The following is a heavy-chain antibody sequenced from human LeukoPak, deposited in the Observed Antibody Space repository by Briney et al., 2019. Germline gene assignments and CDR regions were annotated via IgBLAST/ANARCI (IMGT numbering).Heavy chain of an antibody. CDR3: ARPTSLAFDY. CDR1: GYSFTNYW. J-gene: IGHJ4*02. Sequence: GESLKISCEASGYSFTNYWTGWVRQMPGKGLEWMGIIYPGDSDTKYSPSFQGQVTISADKSISNAYLQWSSLKASDTAMYYCARPTSLAFDYWGQGTQVTVSS. V-gene: IGHV5-51*01. D-gene: IGHD1-1*01. CDR2: IYPGDSDT.